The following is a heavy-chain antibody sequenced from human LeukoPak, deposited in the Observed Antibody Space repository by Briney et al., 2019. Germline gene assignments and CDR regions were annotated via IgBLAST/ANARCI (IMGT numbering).Heavy chain of an antibody. Sequence: GASVKVSCKASVCTFTNFGISWVRQAPGQGLEWMGGIIPIVGTANYAQKFQGRVTITTDESTSTAYMELSSLRSEDTAVYYCARGVAARPENYYYYYMDVWGKGTTVTVSS. CDR2: IIPIVGTA. V-gene: IGHV1-69*05. J-gene: IGHJ6*03. CDR1: VCTFTNFG. CDR3: ARGVAARPENYYYYYMDV. D-gene: IGHD6-6*01.